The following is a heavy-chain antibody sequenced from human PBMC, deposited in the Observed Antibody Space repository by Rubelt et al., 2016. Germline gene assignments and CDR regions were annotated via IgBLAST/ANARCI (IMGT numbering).Heavy chain of an antibody. CDR1: GYTFTSYY. Sequence: QVQLVQSGAEVKKPGASVKVSCKASGYTFTSYYMHWVRQAPGQGLEWMGIINPSGGSTSYAQKFQGRVAMTRDTSTSTVYRELSVRRSEDTAVYYCARTKTVEMATIPLAYWGQGTLVTVSS. CDR2: INPSGGST. D-gene: IGHD5-24*01. CDR3: ARTKTVEMATIPLAY. J-gene: IGHJ4*02. V-gene: IGHV1-46*01.